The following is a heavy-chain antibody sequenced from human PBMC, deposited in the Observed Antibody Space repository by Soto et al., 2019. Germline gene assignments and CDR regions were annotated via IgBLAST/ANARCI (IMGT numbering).Heavy chain of an antibody. J-gene: IGHJ4*02. Sequence: GASVKVSCKASGYTFTIYYMNWVRQAPGQGLEWMGIISPSGGSTSYAQKFQGRVTMTRDTSTSTVYMELSSLRSEDTAVYYCASEGRYCSSTSCYKTFDYWGQGTLVTVSS. CDR1: GYTFTIYY. CDR3: ASEGRYCSSTSCYKTFDY. D-gene: IGHD2-2*02. V-gene: IGHV1-46*01. CDR2: ISPSGGST.